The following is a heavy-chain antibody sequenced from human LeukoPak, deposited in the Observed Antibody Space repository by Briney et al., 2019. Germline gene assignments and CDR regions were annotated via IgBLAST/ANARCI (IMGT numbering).Heavy chain of an antibody. J-gene: IGHJ4*02. CDR1: GFTFSNAW. CDR2: IQTKTDGGTT. Sequence: GRSLRLSCAASGFTFSNAWMTWVRQAPGKGLEWVGRIQTKTDGGTTDYAAAVKGRFIMSRDDSKNTLYLQMNSLQPEDTAVYYCTTVWYTSNTGFWGQGTLVTVSS. V-gene: IGHV3-15*01. CDR3: TTVWYTSNTGF. D-gene: IGHD6-19*01.